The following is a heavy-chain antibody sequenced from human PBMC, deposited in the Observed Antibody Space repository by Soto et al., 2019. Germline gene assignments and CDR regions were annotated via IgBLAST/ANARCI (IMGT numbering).Heavy chain of an antibody. Sequence: EVQLLESGGGLVQPGGSLRLSCAASGFTFSSYAMSWVRQAPGKGLEWVSALSGSGGSTYYADSVKGRFTISRDNSKNTLYLQMNSLRAEDTAVYYCAKDVGYCSGGSCYFDYWGQGTLVTVSS. V-gene: IGHV3-23*01. CDR3: AKDVGYCSGGSCYFDY. CDR1: GFTFSSYA. CDR2: LSGSGGST. D-gene: IGHD2-15*01. J-gene: IGHJ4*02.